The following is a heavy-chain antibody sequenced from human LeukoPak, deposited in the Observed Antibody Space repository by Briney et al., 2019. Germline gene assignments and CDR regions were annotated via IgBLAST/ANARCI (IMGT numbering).Heavy chain of an antibody. CDR3: ARHEYSGSYYGLSWFDP. D-gene: IGHD1-26*01. CDR2: IYYSGST. V-gene: IGHV4-39*01. CDR1: GGSFSGYY. Sequence: SETLSLTCAVYGGSFSGYYWGWIRQPPGKGLEGIASIYYSGSTYYNPSLKSRVTISVDTSKNQLSLKLSSLTAADTAVYYCARHEYSGSYYGLSWFDPWGQGTLVTVSS. J-gene: IGHJ5*02.